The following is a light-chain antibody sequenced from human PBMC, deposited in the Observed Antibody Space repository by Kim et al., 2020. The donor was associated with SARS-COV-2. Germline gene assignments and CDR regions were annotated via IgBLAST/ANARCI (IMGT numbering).Light chain of an antibody. CDR2: TNN. V-gene: IGLV1-44*01. CDR3: AAWDDRFDGFVA. CDR1: TSNIGTNT. Sequence: QSVLTQPPSASGAPGQRVTISCSGSTSNIGTNTVNWYQLVPGTAPRLLIHTNNQRPSGVPDRFSGSKADTSASLAISGLQPDDEAEYFCAAWDDRFDGFVAFGGGTQLTVL. J-gene: IGLJ2*01.